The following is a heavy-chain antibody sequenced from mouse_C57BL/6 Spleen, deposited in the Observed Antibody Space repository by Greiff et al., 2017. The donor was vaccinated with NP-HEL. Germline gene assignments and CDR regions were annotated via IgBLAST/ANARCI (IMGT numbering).Heavy chain of an antibody. V-gene: IGHV1-22*01. CDR2: INPNNGGT. Sequence: EVQLQQSGPELVKPGASVKMSCKASGYTFTDYNMHWVKQSHGKSLEWIGYINPNNGGTSYNQKFKGKATLTVNKSSSTAYMELRSLTSEDSAVYYCAREIYYGNYFDYWGQGTTLTVSS. CDR1: GYTFTDYN. D-gene: IGHD2-1*01. J-gene: IGHJ2*01. CDR3: AREIYYGNYFDY.